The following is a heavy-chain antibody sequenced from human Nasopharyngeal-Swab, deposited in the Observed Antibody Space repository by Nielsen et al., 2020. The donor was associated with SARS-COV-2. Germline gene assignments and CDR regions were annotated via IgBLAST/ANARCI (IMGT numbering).Heavy chain of an antibody. J-gene: IGHJ6*03. V-gene: IGHV4-39*01. Sequence: WIRQPPGKGLEWIGSIYYSGSTYYNPSLKSRVTISVDTSKNQFSLKLSPVTAADTAVYYCARLRSCGYDILTGYSRYCYYMDVWGKGTTVTVSS. CDR3: ARLRSCGYDILTGYSRYCYYMDV. CDR2: IYYSGST. D-gene: IGHD3-9*01.